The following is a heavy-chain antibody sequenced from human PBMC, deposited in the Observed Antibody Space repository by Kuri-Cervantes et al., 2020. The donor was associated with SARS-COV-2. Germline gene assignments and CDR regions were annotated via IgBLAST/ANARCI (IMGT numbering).Heavy chain of an antibody. CDR1: GGSISSGNFY. V-gene: IGHV4-30-2*01. CDR2: ISQSGNT. CDR3: ARVSGDSRFSYYMDV. J-gene: IGHJ6*03. D-gene: IGHD7-27*01. Sequence: SETLSLTCAVSGGSISSGNFYWSWIRQPPGKGLEWIGYISQSGNTYYNPSLKSRVTISVDRSKNQSSLKVSSVSAADTAVYYCARVSGDSRFSYYMDVWGTGTTITVSS.